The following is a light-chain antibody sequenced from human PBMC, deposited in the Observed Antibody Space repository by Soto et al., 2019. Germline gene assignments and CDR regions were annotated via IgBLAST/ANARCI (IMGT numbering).Light chain of an antibody. V-gene: IGLV1-40*01. J-gene: IGLJ1*01. CDR1: SSNIGTGYD. Sequence: QSVLTQPPSVSGAPGQRVTISCTGSSSNIGTGYDVHWYQQLPLTAPKLLIYGNNNRPSGVPDRFSGSSSGTSASLAITGLQPEDEADYYCQSYDSSLSGYVFGAGTKLTVL. CDR2: GNN. CDR3: QSYDSSLSGYV.